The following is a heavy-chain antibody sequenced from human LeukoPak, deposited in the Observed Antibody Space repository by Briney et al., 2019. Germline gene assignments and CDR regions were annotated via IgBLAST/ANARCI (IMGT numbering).Heavy chain of an antibody. CDR2: VSADGSTT. CDR1: GFTFSTYW. J-gene: IGHJ5*02. V-gene: IGHV3-74*01. Sequence: GGSLRLSCVVSGFTFSTYWMHWVRQAPGKGLVWVSRVSADGSTTIYADSVKGRFTISRDNGINTVYLQMNSLRDEDTAVYYCARGFDGYPFGWWFDPWGQGTLVTVSS. D-gene: IGHD5-24*01. CDR3: ARGFDGYPFGWWFDP.